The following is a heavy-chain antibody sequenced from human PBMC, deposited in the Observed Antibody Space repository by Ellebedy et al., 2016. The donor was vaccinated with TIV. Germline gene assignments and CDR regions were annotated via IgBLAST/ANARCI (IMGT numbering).Heavy chain of an antibody. CDR1: SGSISSTSYY. CDR2: VYYSGST. CDR3: GSQYNWNCPG. Sequence: SETLSLTXTVSSGSISSTSYYWVWIRQPPGKGLEWIGTVYYSGSTYYNPSLKSRVTISVDTSKNQFSLKLSSVTAADTAVYYCGSQYNWNCPGWGQGTLVTVSS. D-gene: IGHD1-7*01. J-gene: IGHJ4*02. V-gene: IGHV4-39*01.